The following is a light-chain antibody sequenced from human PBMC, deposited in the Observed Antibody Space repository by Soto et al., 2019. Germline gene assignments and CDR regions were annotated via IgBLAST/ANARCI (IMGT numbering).Light chain of an antibody. V-gene: IGLV2-23*01. CDR1: SSDVGSYNL. Sequence: QSALTQPTSVSGSPGQSITISCTGTSSDVGSYNLVSWYQQHPGKAPKLTIYDGSKRPSGVSHRFSGSKSGNTASLTISGLQAEDEADYYCCSYASSSTLVFGGGTKVTVL. CDR3: CSYASSSTLV. CDR2: DGS. J-gene: IGLJ2*01.